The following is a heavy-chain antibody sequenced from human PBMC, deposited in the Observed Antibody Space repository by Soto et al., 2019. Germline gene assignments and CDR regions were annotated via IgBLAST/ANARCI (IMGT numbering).Heavy chain of an antibody. D-gene: IGHD2-15*01. CDR1: GYTFTSYA. Sequence: ASVKVSCKASGYTFTSYAMHWVRQAPGQRLEWMGWINAGNGNTKYSQKFQGRVTITRDTSASTAYMEMSSLRSDDTAVYYCSIRVGYCSGGSCQSPDAFDIWGQGTMVTVSS. CDR2: INAGNGNT. CDR3: SIRVGYCSGGSCQSPDAFDI. V-gene: IGHV1-3*01. J-gene: IGHJ3*02.